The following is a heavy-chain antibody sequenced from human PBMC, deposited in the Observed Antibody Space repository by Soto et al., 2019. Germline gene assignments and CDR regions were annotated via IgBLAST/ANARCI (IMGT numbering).Heavy chain of an antibody. V-gene: IGHV4-4*02. J-gene: IGHJ6*02. CDR1: GGSMSSSNW. Sequence: LSLTCAVSGGSMSSSNWWSWVRQPPGKGLEWIGEIYHSGSTNYNPSLKSRVTISVGKSKNQFSLKLSSVTAADTAVYYCARDLGTMARGLLGNYYGMDVWGQGTTVTVSS. CDR3: ARDLGTMARGLLGNYYGMDV. CDR2: IYHSGST. D-gene: IGHD3-10*01.